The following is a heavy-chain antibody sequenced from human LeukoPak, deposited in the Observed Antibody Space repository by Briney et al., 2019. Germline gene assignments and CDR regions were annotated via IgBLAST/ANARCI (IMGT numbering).Heavy chain of an antibody. D-gene: IGHD3-3*01. J-gene: IGHJ4*02. CDR3: ARGLYDFWSGYPPYFDY. CDR2: INHSGST. CDR1: GGSFSGYY. V-gene: IGHV4-34*01. Sequence: PSETLSLTCAVYGGSFSGYYWSWIRQPPGKGLEWIGEINHSGSTNYNPSLKSRVTISVDTSKNQFSLKLSSVTAADTAVYYCARGLYDFWSGYPPYFDYWGQETLVTVSS.